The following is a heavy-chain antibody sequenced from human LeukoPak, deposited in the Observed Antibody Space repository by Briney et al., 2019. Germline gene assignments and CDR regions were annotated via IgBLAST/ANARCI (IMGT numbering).Heavy chain of an antibody. V-gene: IGHV4-30-2*01. CDR3: ARSRWLQLDY. D-gene: IGHD5-24*01. Sequence: SETLSLTCTVSGGSISSGGYYWSWIRQPPGKGLEWIGYIYHSGSTYYNPSLKSRVTISVDRSKNQFSLKLSSVTAADTAVYYCARSRWLQLDYWGQGTLVTVSS. CDR2: IYHSGST. J-gene: IGHJ4*02. CDR1: GGSISSGGYY.